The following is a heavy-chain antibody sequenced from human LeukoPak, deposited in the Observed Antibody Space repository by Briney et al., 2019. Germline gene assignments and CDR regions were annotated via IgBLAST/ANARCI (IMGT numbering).Heavy chain of an antibody. D-gene: IGHD5-12*01. Sequence: ASVNLSCKASGGTFSSYAISWVRQAPGQGLEWMGGIIPIFGTANYAQKFQGRVTITTEESTSTAYMELSSLRSEDTAVYYCARGYSGYVPFDYWGQGTLVTVSS. J-gene: IGHJ4*02. CDR1: GGTFSSYA. CDR2: IIPIFGTA. CDR3: ARGYSGYVPFDY. V-gene: IGHV1-69*05.